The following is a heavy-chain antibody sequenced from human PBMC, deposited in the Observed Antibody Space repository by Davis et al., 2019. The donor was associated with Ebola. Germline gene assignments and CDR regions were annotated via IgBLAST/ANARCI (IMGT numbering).Heavy chain of an antibody. Sequence: SVKVSCKAPGFTFANSAIQWARQARGQRLEWVGSVVVGSNNIQYAQKFQGRVTITRDMTTNTAYMELSSLRSEDTALYYCAAAAGTVGKFDFWGQGTLVTVSS. CDR2: VVVGSNNI. D-gene: IGHD1-14*01. CDR3: AAAAGTVGKFDF. J-gene: IGHJ4*02. V-gene: IGHV1-58*02. CDR1: GFTFANSA.